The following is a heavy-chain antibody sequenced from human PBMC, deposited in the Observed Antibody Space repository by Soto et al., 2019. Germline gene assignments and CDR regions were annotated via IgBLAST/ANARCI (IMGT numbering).Heavy chain of an antibody. CDR1: GFTFDDYA. J-gene: IGHJ4*02. D-gene: IGHD3-22*01. CDR3: AKDYYYDSSGYFDY. Sequence: LRLSCAASGFTFDDYAMHWVRQAPGKGLEWVSGISWNSGSIGYADSVKGRFTISRDNAKNSLYLQMNSLRAEDTALYYCAKDYYYDSSGYFDYWGQGTLVTVSS. CDR2: ISWNSGSI. V-gene: IGHV3-9*01.